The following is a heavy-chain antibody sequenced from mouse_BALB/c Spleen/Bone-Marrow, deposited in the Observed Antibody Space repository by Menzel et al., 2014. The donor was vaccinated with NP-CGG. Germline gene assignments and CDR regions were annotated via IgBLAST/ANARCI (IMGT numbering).Heavy chain of an antibody. CDR3: ARSVHFDY. CDR2: INPNIGGS. CDR1: GYTFTDNT. V-gene: IGHV1-18*01. J-gene: IGHJ2*01. Sequence: VQLQQSGPELVKPGASMNISCKTSGYTFTDNTIHWVKQSQRKSLEWIGSINPNIGGSTYNQNFKDKATLTVDKSSRTAYMELRSLTSEDSAVYYCARSVHFDYWGQGSTLTGSS.